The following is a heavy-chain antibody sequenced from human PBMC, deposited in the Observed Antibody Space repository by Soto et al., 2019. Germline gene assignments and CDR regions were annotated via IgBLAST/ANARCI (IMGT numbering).Heavy chain of an antibody. CDR1: GFTFSSYA. V-gene: IGHV3-30-3*01. Sequence: QVQLVESGGGVVQPGRSLRLSCAASGFTFSSYAMHWVRQAPGKGLEWVAVISYDGSNKYYADSVKGRFTISRDNSKNTLYLQMNRLRAEDRAVYYCARDGDEDYEYVWGIYRDFRFDPWGQGTLVTVSS. D-gene: IGHD3-16*02. CDR2: ISYDGSNK. J-gene: IGHJ5*02. CDR3: ARDGDEDYEYVWGIYRDFRFDP.